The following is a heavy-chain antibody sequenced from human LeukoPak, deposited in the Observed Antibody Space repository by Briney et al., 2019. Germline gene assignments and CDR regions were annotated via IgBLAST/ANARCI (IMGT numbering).Heavy chain of an antibody. CDR1: GGSISSSSYY. D-gene: IGHD3-10*01. V-gene: IGHV4-39*01. Sequence: SETLSLTCTVSGGSISSSSYYWGWIRQPPGKGLEWIGSIYYSGSTYYNPSLKSRVTISVDTSKNQFSLKLSSVTAADTAVYYCASMYYYGSGSYYAFDYWGQGTLVTVSS. CDR3: ASMYYYGSGSYYAFDY. CDR2: IYYSGST. J-gene: IGHJ4*02.